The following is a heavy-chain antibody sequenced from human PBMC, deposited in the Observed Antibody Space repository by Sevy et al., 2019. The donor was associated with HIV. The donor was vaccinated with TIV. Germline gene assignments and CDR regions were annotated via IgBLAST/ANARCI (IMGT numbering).Heavy chain of an antibody. CDR1: GYTFSDYS. V-gene: IGHV1-2*02. D-gene: IGHD5-12*01. J-gene: IGHJ4*02. CDR3: ARGGSDGNY. CDR2: INAASGVT. Sequence: ASVKVSCKASGYTFSDYSIYWIRQAPGQGFEWMGWINAASGVTNFAQKFQGSVTMTRDTSINTAYMEVYRLTSDDTAVYYCARGGSDGNYWGQGTLVTVSS.